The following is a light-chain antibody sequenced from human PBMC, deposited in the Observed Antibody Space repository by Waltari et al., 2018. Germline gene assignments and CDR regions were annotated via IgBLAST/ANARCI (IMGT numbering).Light chain of an antibody. V-gene: IGLV1-47*01. CDR2: RNN. J-gene: IGLJ2*01. CDR3: AAWDDSLSGQVV. CDR1: SSNIGSNY. Sequence: QSVLTQPPSASGTPWQRVTISCSGSSSNIGSNYVYWYQQLPGTAPKLLIYRNNQRPSGVPDRFSGSKSGTSASLAISGLRSEDEADYYCAAWDDSLSGQVVFGGGTKLTVL.